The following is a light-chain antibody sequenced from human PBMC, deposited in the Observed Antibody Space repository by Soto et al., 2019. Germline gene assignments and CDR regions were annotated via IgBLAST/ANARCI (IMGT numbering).Light chain of an antibody. J-gene: IGKJ5*01. V-gene: IGKV3-11*01. Sequence: EIVLTQSPVTPSLSPGERATLSCRASQSISSYLAWYQQKPGQAPRLLIYDASKRATGIPARFSGGGSGTDFTLTISSLEPEDFAVYYCQQRSNWQVTFGQGTRLEIK. CDR2: DAS. CDR3: QQRSNWQVT. CDR1: QSISSY.